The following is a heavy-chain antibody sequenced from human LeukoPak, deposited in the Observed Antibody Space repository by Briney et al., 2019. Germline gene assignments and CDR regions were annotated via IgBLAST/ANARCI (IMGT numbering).Heavy chain of an antibody. Sequence: GGSLRLSCAASGFTLSSYAMSWVRQAPGKGLEWVSAISGSGGSTYYADSVKGRFTISRDNSKNTLYLQMNSLRAEDTAVYYCAKANIVVVTATQNPFDYWGQGTLVTVSS. CDR2: ISGSGGST. CDR3: AKANIVVVTATQNPFDY. CDR1: GFTLSSYA. D-gene: IGHD2-21*02. V-gene: IGHV3-23*01. J-gene: IGHJ4*02.